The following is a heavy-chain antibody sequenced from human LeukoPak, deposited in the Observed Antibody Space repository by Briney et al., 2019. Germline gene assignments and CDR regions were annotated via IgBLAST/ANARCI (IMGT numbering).Heavy chain of an antibody. CDR3: AREPHEWFATVTTGYYFDY. J-gene: IGHJ4*02. CDR1: GFTFSSYE. D-gene: IGHD4-17*01. V-gene: IGHV3-48*03. CDR2: ISSSGSTI. Sequence: GGSLRLSCAASGFTFSSYEINWVRQAPGRGLEWVSYISSSGSTIYYADSVKGRFTISRDNAKKSLYLRLNSLRAEDTAVYYCAREPHEWFATVTTGYYFDYWGQGTLVTVSS.